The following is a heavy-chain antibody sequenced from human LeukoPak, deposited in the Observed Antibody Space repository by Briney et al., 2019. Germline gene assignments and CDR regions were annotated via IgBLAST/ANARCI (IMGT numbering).Heavy chain of an antibody. J-gene: IGHJ5*02. CDR3: ASQYYYDRDWFDP. CDR1: GFTFSSYG. CDR2: IWYDGSNK. D-gene: IGHD3-22*01. Sequence: PGRSLRLSCAASGFTFSSYGMHWVRQAPGKGLEWVAAIWYDGSNKYYADSVKGRFTISRDNSKNTLYLQMNSLRAEDTAVYYCASQYYYDRDWFDPWGQGTLVTVSS. V-gene: IGHV3-33*01.